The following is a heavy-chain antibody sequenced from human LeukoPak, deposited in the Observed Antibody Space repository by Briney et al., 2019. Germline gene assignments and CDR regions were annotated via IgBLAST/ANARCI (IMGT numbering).Heavy chain of an antibody. CDR2: ISAYNGNT. CDR3: ARERVGGFYYDSSGYYFDY. CDR1: VYSITIYG. Sequence: ASVTVSFTASVYSITIYGISWGRQAPGQGLEGMGWISAYNGNTNYAQKLQGRVTMTTDTSTSTAYMELRSLRSDDTAVYYCARERVGGFYYDSSGYYFDYWGQGTLVTVSS. J-gene: IGHJ4*02. D-gene: IGHD3-22*01. V-gene: IGHV1-18*01.